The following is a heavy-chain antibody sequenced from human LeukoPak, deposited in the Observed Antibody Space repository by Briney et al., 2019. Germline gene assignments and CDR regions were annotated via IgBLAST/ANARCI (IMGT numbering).Heavy chain of an antibody. V-gene: IGHV3-23*01. J-gene: IGHJ3*02. Sequence: QPGGSLRLSCAASGFTFSSYAMSWVRQAPGKGLEWVSAISGSGGSTYYADSVKGRFTISRDNSKNTLYLQMNSLRAEDTAVYYCAKGSQIAVVGTCAFDIWGQGTMVTVSS. CDR3: AKGSQIAVVGTCAFDI. D-gene: IGHD6-19*01. CDR2: ISGSGGST. CDR1: GFTFSSYA.